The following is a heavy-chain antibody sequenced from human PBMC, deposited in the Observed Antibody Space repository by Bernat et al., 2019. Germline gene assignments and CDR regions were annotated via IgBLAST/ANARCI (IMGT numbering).Heavy chain of an antibody. CDR1: GFTFSSYS. V-gene: IGHV3-48*01. CDR3: ARVLGEKSDAFDI. CDR2: ISSSSSTI. Sequence: EVQLVESGGGLVQPGGSLRLSCAASGFTFSSYSMNWVRQAPGKGLEWVSYISSSSSTIYYADSVKGRFTISRDNAKNSLYLQMNSLRAEDTAVYYCARVLGEKSDAFDIWGQGTMVTVSS. D-gene: IGHD2-8*02. J-gene: IGHJ3*02.